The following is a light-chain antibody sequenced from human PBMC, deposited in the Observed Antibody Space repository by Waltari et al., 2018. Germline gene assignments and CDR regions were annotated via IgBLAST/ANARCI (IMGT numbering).Light chain of an antibody. V-gene: IGKV2-28*01. CDR3: HQYSSTPWT. CDR2: LAS. J-gene: IGKJ1*01. Sequence: DIVMTQSPLSLPVTPGEPASISCRSSRALRHSNGINYLDWYLQKPGQSPQLLISLASDRASGVPDRFSGSGSGTDFTLEISRVEAEDVAVYYCHQYSSTPWTFGQGTKVEIK. CDR1: RALRHSNGINY.